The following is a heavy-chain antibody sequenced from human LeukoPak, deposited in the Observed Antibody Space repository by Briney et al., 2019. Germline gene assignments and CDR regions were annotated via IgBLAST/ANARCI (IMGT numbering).Heavy chain of an antibody. V-gene: IGHV4-4*07. Sequence: SETLSLTCTVSGGSISSYYWSWLRQPAGKGLEWIGRIYTSGSTNYNPSLKSRVTMSVDTSKNQFSLKLSSVTAADTAVYYCARDQVAGTMYYFDYWGQGTLVTVSS. CDR3: ARDQVAGTMYYFDY. CDR2: IYTSGST. D-gene: IGHD6-19*01. J-gene: IGHJ4*02. CDR1: GGSISSYY.